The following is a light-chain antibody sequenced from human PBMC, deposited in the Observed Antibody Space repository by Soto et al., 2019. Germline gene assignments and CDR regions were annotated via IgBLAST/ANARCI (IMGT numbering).Light chain of an antibody. CDR3: PKYNFAPFT. CDR2: AAS. Sequence: DIQLTQSPSSLSASVGDRVTITCRASQGISNYVSWYQRKPGKAPKLLIYAASTLQSGVSSRFSGSGSGTDFTLSISSLQPEDLATYLCPKYNFAPFTFGPGTNVDIK. V-gene: IGKV1-27*01. CDR1: QGISNY. J-gene: IGKJ3*01.